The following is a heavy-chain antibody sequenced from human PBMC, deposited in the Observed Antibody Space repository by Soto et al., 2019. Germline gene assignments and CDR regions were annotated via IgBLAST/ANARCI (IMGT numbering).Heavy chain of an antibody. CDR1: GYTLTELS. CDR3: GIDRDTTFLRFAFDI. J-gene: IGHJ3*02. CDR2: FDPEDGET. V-gene: IGHV1-24*01. D-gene: IGHD5-18*01. Sequence: ASVKVSCKVSGYTLTELSMHWVRQAPGKGLEWMGGFDPEDGETIYAQKFQGRVTMTEDTSTDTAYMELSSLRSEDTAVYYCGIDRDTTFLRFAFDIWGQGTMVTVSS.